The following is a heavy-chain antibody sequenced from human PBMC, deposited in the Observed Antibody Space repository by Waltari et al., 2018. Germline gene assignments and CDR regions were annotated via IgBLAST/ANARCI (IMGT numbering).Heavy chain of an antibody. Sequence: EVQLVESGAGLFQPGGSLGLACAASGFILRNSWMHRVRQVPGKGLVWGSNIKREGSVSDYAGSVKGRFTISRDNARNTLYLKMNTLRDEDTAVYYCARADRGRDGRYATPDWGPWGQGTLVTVSS. CDR3: ARADRGRDGRYATPDWGP. D-gene: IGHD3-16*01. V-gene: IGHV3-74*01. J-gene: IGHJ5*02. CDR2: IKREGSVS. CDR1: GFILRNSW.